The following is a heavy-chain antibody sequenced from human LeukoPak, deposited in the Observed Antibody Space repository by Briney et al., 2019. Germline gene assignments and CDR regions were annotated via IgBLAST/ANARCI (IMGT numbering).Heavy chain of an antibody. CDR1: GYTFADYY. Sequence: ASVKVSCKASGYTFADYYVHWVRRAPGLGLEWMGVINPGGGRTTYAQKFQDRVNMTRDTSTSTVYMELSGLTSADTAVYFCARVTSPARRGRTLVAAAATPFDYWGQGTLVTVSS. CDR3: ARVTSPARRGRTLVAAAATPFDY. CDR2: INPGGGRT. D-gene: IGHD2-15*01. J-gene: IGHJ4*02. V-gene: IGHV1-46*01.